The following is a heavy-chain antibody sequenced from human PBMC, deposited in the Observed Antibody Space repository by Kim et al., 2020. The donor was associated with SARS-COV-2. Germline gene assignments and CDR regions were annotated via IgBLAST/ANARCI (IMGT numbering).Heavy chain of an antibody. CDR2: IYSGGST. V-gene: IGHV3-53*01. D-gene: IGHD2-21*01. CDR3: ARGRGGVRPLSFSIPPYYFDY. J-gene: IGHJ4*02. CDR1: GFTVSSNY. Sequence: GGSLRLSCAASGFTVSSNYMSWVRQAPGKGLEWVSVIYSGGSTYYADSVKGRFTISRDNSKNTLDLQMNSLIAEDTAVYYWARGRGGVRPLSFSIPPYYFDYGGRGTLVTVSS.